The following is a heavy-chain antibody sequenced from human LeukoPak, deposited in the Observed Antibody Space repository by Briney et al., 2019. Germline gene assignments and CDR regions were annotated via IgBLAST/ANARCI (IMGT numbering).Heavy chain of an antibody. J-gene: IGHJ4*02. CDR3: AKWKYSNSGIDDY. CDR2: ISGSGDNT. D-gene: IGHD6-6*01. CDR1: GFTISSYA. V-gene: IGHV3-23*01. Sequence: GGSLRPSCAASGFTISSYAMSWVRHVPGKGLEWVSVISGSGDNTYYADSVKGRFTISRDNSKNMLYLQMNSLRAEDTAVYYCAKWKYSNSGIDDYWGQGTLVTVSS.